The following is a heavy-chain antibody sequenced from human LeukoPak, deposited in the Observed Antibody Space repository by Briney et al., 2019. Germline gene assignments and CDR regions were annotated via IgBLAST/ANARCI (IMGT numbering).Heavy chain of an antibody. J-gene: IGHJ3*02. Sequence: GESLKISCKGSGYSFTSYWTGWVRQMPGKGLEWMGIIYPGDSDTRYSPSFQGQFTISADKSISTAYLQWSSLKASDTAMYYCARPNCGGDCYPVNDAFDIWGQGTMVTVSS. V-gene: IGHV5-51*01. CDR3: ARPNCGGDCYPVNDAFDI. CDR2: IYPGDSDT. D-gene: IGHD2-21*02. CDR1: GYSFTSYW.